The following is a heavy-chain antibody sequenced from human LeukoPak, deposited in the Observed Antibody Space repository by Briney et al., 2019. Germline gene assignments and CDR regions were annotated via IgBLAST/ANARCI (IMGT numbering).Heavy chain of an antibody. CDR3: ARYSSSSGGASYYLDY. V-gene: IGHV3-74*01. D-gene: IGHD6-6*01. CDR1: GFTLRNYW. J-gene: IGHJ4*01. Sequence: GGSLRLSCTASGFTLRNYWMHWVRQVPGKRLVWVSRISGDGSVTNYADSVQGRFTISRDNAKKIVYLQINSLRSEDTAVYYCARYSSSSGGASYYLDYWGHGALVTVSS. CDR2: ISGDGSVT.